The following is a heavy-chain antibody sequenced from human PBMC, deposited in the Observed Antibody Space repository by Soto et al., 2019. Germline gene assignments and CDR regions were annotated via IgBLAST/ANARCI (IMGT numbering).Heavy chain of an antibody. CDR3: ALENGTTFGEYNWFDP. Sequence: SETLSLTCAVYGGSFSGYYWSWIRQPPGKGLEWIGEINHSGSTNYNPSLKSRVTISVDTSKNQFSLKLSSVTAADTAVYYCALENGTTFGEYNWFDPWDQGTLVTVSS. J-gene: IGHJ5*02. D-gene: IGHD1-1*01. CDR2: INHSGST. CDR1: GGSFSGYY. V-gene: IGHV4-34*01.